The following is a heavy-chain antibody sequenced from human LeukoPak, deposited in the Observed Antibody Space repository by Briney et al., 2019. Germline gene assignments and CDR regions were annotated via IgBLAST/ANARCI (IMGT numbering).Heavy chain of an antibody. CDR2: IDTGRST. D-gene: IGHD4-17*01. CDR3: AKESTVTPGNVNWFDS. Sequence: PGGSLALSCAASGFTFSAYGMSWVRQAPGKGLEWVSTIDTGRSTYYADSVKGRFTISRDNSKNTLYLRMKSLRAEDTAIYYCAKESTVTPGNVNWFDSWGQGTLVTVSS. V-gene: IGHV3-23*01. CDR1: GFTFSAYG. J-gene: IGHJ5*01.